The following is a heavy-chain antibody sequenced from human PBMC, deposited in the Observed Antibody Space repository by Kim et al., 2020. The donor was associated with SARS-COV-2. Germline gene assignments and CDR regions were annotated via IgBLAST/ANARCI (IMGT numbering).Heavy chain of an antibody. Sequence: GGSLRLSCVASKFTFSNYWMSWVRQAPGKGLEWVANINQDGSEDYYADSVKGRFTISRDNAKNSLYLQLNSLRVDDTAVYYCAKNMDGSYYFPDDWGQGTLVTVSS. V-gene: IGHV3-7*03. CDR1: KFTFSNYW. CDR3: AKNMDGSYYFPDD. D-gene: IGHD1-26*01. J-gene: IGHJ4*02. CDR2: INQDGSED.